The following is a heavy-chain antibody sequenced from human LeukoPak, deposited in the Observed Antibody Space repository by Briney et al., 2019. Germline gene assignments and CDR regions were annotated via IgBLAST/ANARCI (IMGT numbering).Heavy chain of an antibody. CDR1: GYTFTSYG. J-gene: IGHJ6*02. CDR2: ISAYNGNT. V-gene: IGHV1-18*01. Sequence: GASVKVSCKASGYTFTSYGISWVRQAPGQGLEWMGWISAYNGNTNYAQKLQGRVTMTTDTSTSTAYMELRSLRSDDTAVYYCAREIDYYGSGRGGMDVWGQGTTVTVSS. D-gene: IGHD3-10*01. CDR3: AREIDYYGSGRGGMDV.